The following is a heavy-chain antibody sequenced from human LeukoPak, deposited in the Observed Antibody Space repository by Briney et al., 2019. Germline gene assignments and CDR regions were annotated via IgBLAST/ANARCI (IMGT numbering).Heavy chain of an antibody. J-gene: IGHJ5*02. Sequence: PSETLSLTCTVSGGSINSATYYWTWIRQPPGKGLEWIGSIYYSGSTYYNPSLKSRVTISVDTSKNQFSLKLSSVTAADTAVYYCARRFGEFDLNWFDPWGQGTLVTVSS. CDR3: ARRFGEFDLNWFDP. D-gene: IGHD3-10*01. V-gene: IGHV4-39*07. CDR1: GGSINSATYY. CDR2: IYYSGST.